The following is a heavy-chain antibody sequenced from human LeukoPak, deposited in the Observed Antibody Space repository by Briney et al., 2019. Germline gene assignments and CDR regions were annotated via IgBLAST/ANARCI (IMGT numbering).Heavy chain of an antibody. CDR3: ARDQSITMVRVAFDI. CDR1: GYTFTGYY. J-gene: IGHJ3*02. V-gene: IGHV1-2*02. D-gene: IGHD3-10*01. Sequence: ASVKVSCKASGYTFTGYYMHWVRQAPGQGLEWMGWINTNSGGINYAQKFQGRVTMTRDTSISTAYMELSRLRSDDTAVYYCARDQSITMVRVAFDIWGQGTMVTVSS. CDR2: INTNSGGI.